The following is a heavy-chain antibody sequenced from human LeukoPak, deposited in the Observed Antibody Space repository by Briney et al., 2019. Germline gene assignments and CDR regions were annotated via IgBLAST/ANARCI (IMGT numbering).Heavy chain of an antibody. CDR1: GGSISSASYY. V-gene: IGHV4-61*02. CDR3: ARGPYSSSWSMDY. CDR2: IYTSEST. Sequence: SETLSLTCTVSGGSISSASYYWSWIRQPAGKGLEWIGRIYTSESTNYNPSLKSRVTISVDTSKNQFSLKLSSVTAADTAVYYCARGPYSSSWSMDYWGQGTLVTVSS. D-gene: IGHD6-13*01. J-gene: IGHJ4*02.